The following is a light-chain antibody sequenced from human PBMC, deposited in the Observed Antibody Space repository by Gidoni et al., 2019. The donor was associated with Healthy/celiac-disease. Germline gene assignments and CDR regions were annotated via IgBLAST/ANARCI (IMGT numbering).Light chain of an antibody. V-gene: IGKV1-39*01. CDR3: QQSYSTPRT. J-gene: IGKJ1*01. Sequence: DIQMTQSPSSLSASVGDRVTITCRASQSISSYLYWYQQKPGKAPKLLIYAASSLQSGVPSRFSGSGSGTDFTLTISSRQPEDFATYYCQQSYSTPRTFXQXTKVXIK. CDR2: AAS. CDR1: QSISSY.